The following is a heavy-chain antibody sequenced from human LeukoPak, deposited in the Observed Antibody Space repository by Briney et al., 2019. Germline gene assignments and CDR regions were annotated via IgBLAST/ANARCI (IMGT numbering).Heavy chain of an antibody. D-gene: IGHD3-10*01. J-gene: IGHJ5*02. V-gene: IGHV4-34*01. Sequence: SETLSLTCAVYGGSFSGYYWSWIRQPPGKGLEWIGEINHSGSTNYNPSLKSRVTISVDTPKNQFSLKLSSVTAADTAVYYCARLTGSWFDPWGQGTLVTVSS. CDR2: INHSGST. CDR3: ARLTGSWFDP. CDR1: GGSFSGYY.